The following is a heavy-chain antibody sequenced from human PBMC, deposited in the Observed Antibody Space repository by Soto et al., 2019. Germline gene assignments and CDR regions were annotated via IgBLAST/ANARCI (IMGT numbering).Heavy chain of an antibody. CDR1: GFTFSSYA. CDR3: EKDLTIFGVVITDLDV. Sequence: GGSLRLSCAASGFTFSSYAMSWVRQAPGKGLEWVSAISGSGGSTYYADSVKGRFTISRDNSKNTLYLQMNSLRAEDTAVYYCEKDLTIFGVVITDLDVWGQGSTVTLSS. J-gene: IGHJ6*02. D-gene: IGHD3-3*01. V-gene: IGHV3-23*01. CDR2: ISGSGGST.